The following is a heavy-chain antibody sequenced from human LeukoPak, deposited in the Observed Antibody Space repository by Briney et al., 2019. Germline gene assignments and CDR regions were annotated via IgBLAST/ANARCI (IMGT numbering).Heavy chain of an antibody. J-gene: IGHJ3*02. D-gene: IGHD3-10*01. Sequence: ASVKVSCKASGHTFTGYYMHWVRQAPGQGLEWMGWINPNSGGTNYARKFQGRVTMTRDTSISTAYMDLSRLRSDDTAVYYCAKRPYGSGRSGAFDIWGQGTMVTVSS. CDR2: INPNSGGT. CDR3: AKRPYGSGRSGAFDI. V-gene: IGHV1-2*02. CDR1: GHTFTGYY.